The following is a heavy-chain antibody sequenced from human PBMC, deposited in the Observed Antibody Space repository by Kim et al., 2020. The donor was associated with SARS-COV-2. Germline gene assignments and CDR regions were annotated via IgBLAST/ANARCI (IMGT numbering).Heavy chain of an antibody. J-gene: IGHJ5*02. V-gene: IGHV4-31*03. Sequence: SETLSLTCTVSGGSISSGGYYWSWIRQHPGKGLEWIGYIYYSGSTYYNPSLKSRVTISVDTSKNQFSLKLSSVTAADTAVYYCARMKDSSGYPGSFDPWGQGTLVTVSS. CDR2: IYYSGST. D-gene: IGHD3-22*01. CDR1: GGSISSGGYY. CDR3: ARMKDSSGYPGSFDP.